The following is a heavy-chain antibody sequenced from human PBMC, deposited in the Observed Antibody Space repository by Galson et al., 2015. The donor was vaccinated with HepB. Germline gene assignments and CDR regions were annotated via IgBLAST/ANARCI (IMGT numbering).Heavy chain of an antibody. CDR1: GYTFTSYG. V-gene: IGHV1-18*01. CDR3: ARAPPRITMVRGVRNWFDP. CDR2: ISAYNGNT. J-gene: IGHJ5*02. Sequence: SVKVSCKASGYTFTSYGISWVRQAPGQGLEWMGWISAYNGNTNYAQKLQGRVTMTTDTSTSTAYMELRSLRSDDTAVYYCARAPPRITMVRGVRNWFDPWGQGTLVTVSS. D-gene: IGHD3-10*01.